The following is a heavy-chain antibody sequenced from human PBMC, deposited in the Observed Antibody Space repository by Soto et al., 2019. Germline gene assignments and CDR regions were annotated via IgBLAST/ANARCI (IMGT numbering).Heavy chain of an antibody. D-gene: IGHD3-10*01. J-gene: IGHJ4*02. CDR2: ISAYNGNT. V-gene: IGHV1-18*01. Sequence: QVQLVQSGAEVKKPGASEKVSCKASGYTFTSYAISWVRQAPGQGLEWMGWISAYNGNTNYAQKRQGRVTXXTXTXKSTAYMELRSLRSDDTAVYYCARGWLGEFVDYFDFWGQGTLVTVSS. CDR3: ARGWLGEFVDYFDF. CDR1: GYTFTSYA.